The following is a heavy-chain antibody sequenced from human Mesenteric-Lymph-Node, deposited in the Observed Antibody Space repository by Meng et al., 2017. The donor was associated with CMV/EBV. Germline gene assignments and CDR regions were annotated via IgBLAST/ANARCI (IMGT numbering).Heavy chain of an antibody. Sequence: SETLSLTFTVSSGSISGSSNYWVWIRQTPGKGLEWIGSIYDSGSTYHNPSLKSRVTISVDTSKNHFSLKLRSVTAADTAVYYCARDRGEWLFDYWGQGTLVTVSS. V-gene: IGHV4-39*07. CDR2: IYDSGST. D-gene: IGHD3-3*01. CDR1: SGSISGSSNY. CDR3: ARDRGEWLFDY. J-gene: IGHJ4*02.